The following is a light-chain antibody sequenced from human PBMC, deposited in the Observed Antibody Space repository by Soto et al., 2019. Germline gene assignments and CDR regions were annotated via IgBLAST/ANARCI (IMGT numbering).Light chain of an antibody. CDR3: RQRSNWYT. V-gene: IGKV3-11*01. CDR2: DAS. CDR1: QSVSSY. J-gene: IGKJ2*01. Sequence: EIVLTQSPAILSLSPGERATLSCRASQSVSSYLAWYQQKPGQAPRLLIYDASNRATGIPARFSGSGSGTNFTLTFSSLEPEVFAVYSCRQRSNWYTFGQGTK.